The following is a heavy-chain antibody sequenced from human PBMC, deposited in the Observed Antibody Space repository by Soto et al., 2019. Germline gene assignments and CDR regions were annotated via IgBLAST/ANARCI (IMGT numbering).Heavy chain of an antibody. CDR3: ARGDDLWGTYAYFDY. CDR1: GGSISSGGYY. CDR2: IYYNGNT. J-gene: IGHJ4*02. Sequence: SETLSLTCTVSGGSISSGGYYWSWIRQHPGKGLEWIGYIYYNGNTYYNPSLKSRLTISVDTSEKQFSLKLSSVTAADTAVYYFARGDDLWGTYAYFDYWGQGTLVTVSS. V-gene: IGHV4-31*03. D-gene: IGHD3-16*01.